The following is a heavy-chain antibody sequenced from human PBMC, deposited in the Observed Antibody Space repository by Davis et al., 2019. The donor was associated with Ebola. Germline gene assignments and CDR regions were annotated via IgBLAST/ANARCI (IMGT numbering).Heavy chain of an antibody. CDR3: ASGVRYDRSGYITRSFDY. D-gene: IGHD3-22*01. J-gene: IGHJ4*02. CDR1: GYTFTSHY. CDR2: INPSGGST. V-gene: IGHV1-46*01. Sequence: AASVRVSCKASGYTFTSHYMHWVRQAPGQGLEWMGIINPSGGSTSYAQKFQGRVTMTRDTSTSTVHMELSSLRSEDTAVYYCASGVRYDRSGYITRSFDYWGQGTLVTVSS.